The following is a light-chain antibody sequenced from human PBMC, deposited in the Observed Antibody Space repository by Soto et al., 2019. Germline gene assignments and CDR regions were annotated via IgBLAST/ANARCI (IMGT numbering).Light chain of an antibody. Sequence: DIQMTQSPSTLSASVGDRVTTTCRASQSTSSWLAWYQQKPGKAPKLLIYDASSLESGVPSRFSGSGSGTEFTLTISSLQPDDFATYYCQQYNSYPWTFGQGTKVDIK. J-gene: IGKJ1*01. CDR3: QQYNSYPWT. CDR1: QSTSSW. V-gene: IGKV1-5*01. CDR2: DAS.